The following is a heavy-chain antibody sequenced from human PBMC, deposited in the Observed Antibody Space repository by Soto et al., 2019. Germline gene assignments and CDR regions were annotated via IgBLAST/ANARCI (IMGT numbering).Heavy chain of an antibody. J-gene: IGHJ4*02. CDR1: GGSISSYY. V-gene: IGHV4-59*08. D-gene: IGHD2-15*01. Sequence: SDTLSLTWTVSGGSISSYYWSWIRQPPGKGLEWIGYIYYSGSTNYNPSLKSRVTISVDTSKNQFSLKLSSVTAADTAVYYCARRWGSAADYWGQGTLVTVSS. CDR2: IYYSGST. CDR3: ARRWGSAADY.